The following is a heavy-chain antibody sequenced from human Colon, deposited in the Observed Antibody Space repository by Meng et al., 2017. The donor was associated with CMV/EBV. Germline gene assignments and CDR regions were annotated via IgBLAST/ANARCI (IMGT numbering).Heavy chain of an antibody. CDR3: ARGAYSSGWYPYFDY. Sequence: GESLKISCAASGFTFRNYAMNWVRQAPGKGLEWVSFISSSSREIYYADSVKGRFTISRDNSKNTLYLQMNSLRAEDTAVYYCARGAYSSGWYPYFDYWGQGTLVTVSS. CDR1: GFTFRNYA. CDR2: ISSSSREI. V-gene: IGHV3-21*01. J-gene: IGHJ4*02. D-gene: IGHD6-19*01.